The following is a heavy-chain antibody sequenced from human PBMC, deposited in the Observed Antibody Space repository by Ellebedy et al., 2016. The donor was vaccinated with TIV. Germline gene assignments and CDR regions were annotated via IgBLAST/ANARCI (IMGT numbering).Heavy chain of an antibody. CDR3: ARARGGCSGDGCYSDFDF. V-gene: IGHV1-3*01. Sequence: AASVTVSCKASGYSFTTFNIHWVRQSPGQRPEWMGWINPDNGDTKHSQTFQPRVTITRDTFASTAYMELSRLRAEDTAVYHCARARGGCSGDGCYSDFDFWGQGTLVTVSS. CDR2: INPDNGDT. J-gene: IGHJ4*02. CDR1: GYSFTTFN. D-gene: IGHD2-15*01.